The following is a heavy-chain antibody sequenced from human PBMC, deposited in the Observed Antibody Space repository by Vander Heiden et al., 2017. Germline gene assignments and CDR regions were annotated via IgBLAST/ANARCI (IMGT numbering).Heavy chain of an antibody. V-gene: IGHV3-23*01. J-gene: IGHJ4*02. CDR3: AKDPRYCSGGSCGGTYYFDY. Sequence: MSWVRQAPGKGLEWVSAISGSGGSTYYADSVKGRFTISRDNSKNTLYLQRNSLRAEETAVYYCAKDPRYCSGGSCGGTYYFDYWGQGTLVTVSS. CDR2: ISGSGGST. D-gene: IGHD2-15*01.